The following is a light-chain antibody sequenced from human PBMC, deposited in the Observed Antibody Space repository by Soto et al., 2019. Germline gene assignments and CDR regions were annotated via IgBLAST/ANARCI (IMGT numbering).Light chain of an antibody. V-gene: IGLV2-8*01. CDR1: SIDVGAYNY. J-gene: IGLJ2*01. CDR3: SSYAGSNNVV. Sequence: QSVLTQPPSASGSPGQSVTISCTGTSIDVGAYNYVSWYQQHPGKAPKLMIYEVNKRPSGVPDRFSGSKSGNTASLTVSGLQAEDEADYYCSSYAGSNNVVFGGGTKLTVL. CDR2: EVN.